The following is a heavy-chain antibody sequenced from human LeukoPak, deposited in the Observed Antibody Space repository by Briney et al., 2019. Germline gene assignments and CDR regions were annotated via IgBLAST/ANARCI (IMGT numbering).Heavy chain of an antibody. V-gene: IGHV1-46*01. CDR3: AIGYCRGGSCDDQPGDAFDI. CDR2: IYPSGGST. D-gene: IGHD2-15*01. CDR1: GYTFTSYY. Sequence: ASVKVSCKAAGYTFTSYYIHWVGQAPGQGLEWMGIIYPSGGSTTYAQKFQGRVTMTRDMSTSTVYMELSSLRSEDTAVYYCAIGYCRGGSCDDQPGDAFDIWGQGTMVAVSS. J-gene: IGHJ3*02.